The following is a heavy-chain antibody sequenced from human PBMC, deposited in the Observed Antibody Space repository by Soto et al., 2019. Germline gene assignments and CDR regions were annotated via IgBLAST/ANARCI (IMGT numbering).Heavy chain of an antibody. CDR2: INPDGSEK. V-gene: IGHV3-7*03. Sequence: PVGSLRLSCAASGFTFSSYWMSWVRQTPGKGLEWVGNINPDGSEKYYVDSVRGRFTISRDNSKSTLYLQMDSLRADDTAVYYCAKDGGYCSGGYCSPAPWGQGTLVTVSS. CDR1: GFTFSSYW. D-gene: IGHD2-15*01. J-gene: IGHJ5*02. CDR3: AKDGGYCSGGYCSPAP.